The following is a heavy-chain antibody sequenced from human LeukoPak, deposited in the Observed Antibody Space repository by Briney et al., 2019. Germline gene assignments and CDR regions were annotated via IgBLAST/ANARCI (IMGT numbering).Heavy chain of an antibody. CDR2: IYYSGST. V-gene: IGHV4-39*01. CDR1: GGSISSNSYY. CDR3: ARRPKYYYDSSGYWNY. D-gene: IGHD3-22*01. J-gene: IGHJ4*02. Sequence: SETLSLTCAVSGGSISSNSYYWGWIRQPPGKGLEWIGSIYYSGSTYYNPSLKSRVTISVDTSKNQFSLKLSSVTAADTAVYYCARRPKYYYDSSGYWNYWGQGTLVTVSS.